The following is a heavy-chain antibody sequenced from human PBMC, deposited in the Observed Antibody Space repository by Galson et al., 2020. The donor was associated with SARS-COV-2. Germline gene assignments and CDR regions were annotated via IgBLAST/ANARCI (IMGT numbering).Heavy chain of an antibody. Sequence: GGSLRLSCAASGFTFSSYAMSWVRQAPGKGLEWVSAISGSGGSTYYADSVKGRFTISRDNSKNTLYLQMNSLRAEDTAVYYCAKGDSSWYGRGDNWFDPWGQGTLVTVSS. J-gene: IGHJ5*02. V-gene: IGHV3-23*01. D-gene: IGHD6-13*01. CDR2: ISGSGGST. CDR3: AKGDSSWYGRGDNWFDP. CDR1: GFTFSSYA.